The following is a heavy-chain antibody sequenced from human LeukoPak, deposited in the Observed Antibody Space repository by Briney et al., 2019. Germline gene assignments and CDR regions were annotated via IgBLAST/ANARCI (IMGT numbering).Heavy chain of an antibody. D-gene: IGHD6-13*01. CDR3: ARHGIAADMDY. J-gene: IGHJ4*02. CDR2: IYYSGST. Sequence: SETLSLTCTVSGGSITSSTYYWDWIRQPPGKGLEWIGSIYYSGSTYYNPSLKSRLTMSVDTSENQFSLKLISVTAADTAVYYCARHGIAADMDYWGQGTLVTVSS. CDR1: GGSITSSTYY. V-gene: IGHV4-39*01.